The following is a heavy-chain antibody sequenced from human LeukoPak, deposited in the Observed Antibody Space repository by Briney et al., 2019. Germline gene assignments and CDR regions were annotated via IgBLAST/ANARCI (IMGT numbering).Heavy chain of an antibody. D-gene: IGHD3-22*01. Sequence: GGSLRLSCAASGFTFRSYSMNWVRQAPGKGLEWVSYTSSSSSAIYYADSVKGRFTISRDNARNSLYLQMNSLRVEDTAVYYCARGGGDDDSSGYHGFVHWGQGTLVTVSS. J-gene: IGHJ4*02. CDR1: GFTFRSYS. CDR3: ARGGGDDDSSGYHGFVH. V-gene: IGHV3-48*01. CDR2: TSSSSSAI.